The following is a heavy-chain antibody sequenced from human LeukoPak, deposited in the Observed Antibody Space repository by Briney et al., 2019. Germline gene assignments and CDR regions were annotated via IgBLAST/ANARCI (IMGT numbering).Heavy chain of an antibody. CDR2: INHSGST. J-gene: IGHJ4*02. CDR1: GGSFSGYY. CDR3: ARGPKWLLRSRYFDY. Sequence: SETLSLTCAVYGGSFSGYYWSWIRQPPGKGLEWIGEINHSGSTNYNPSLKSRVTISVDTSKKQFSLKLSSVTAADTAVYYCARGPKWLLRSRYFDYWGQGTLVTVSS. V-gene: IGHV4-34*01. D-gene: IGHD3-22*01.